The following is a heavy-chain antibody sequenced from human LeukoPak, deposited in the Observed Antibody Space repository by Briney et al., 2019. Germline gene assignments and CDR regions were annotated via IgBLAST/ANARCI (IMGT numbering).Heavy chain of an antibody. Sequence: GGSLRLSCAASGFTFSGSAMHWVRQASGKGLEWVGRIRSKANSYATAYAASVKGRFTISRDDSKNTTYLQMNSLRAEDTAVYYCAKDGYSSGWYGVFYWGQGTLVTVSS. CDR1: GFTFSGSA. CDR3: AKDGYSSGWYGVFY. J-gene: IGHJ4*02. D-gene: IGHD6-19*01. CDR2: IRSKANSYAT. V-gene: IGHV3-73*01.